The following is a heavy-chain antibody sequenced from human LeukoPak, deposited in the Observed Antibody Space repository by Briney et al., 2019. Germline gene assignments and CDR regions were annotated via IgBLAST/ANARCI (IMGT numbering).Heavy chain of an antibody. Sequence: SVKVSCKASGGTFSSYAISWVRQAPGQGLEWMGGIIPIFGTANYAQKFQGRVTITADESTSTAYMELSSLRSEDTAVYYCAREGSSWELFFDYWGQGTQVTVSS. CDR3: AREGSSWELFFDY. CDR1: GGTFSSYA. J-gene: IGHJ4*02. V-gene: IGHV1-69*13. D-gene: IGHD6-13*01. CDR2: IIPIFGTA.